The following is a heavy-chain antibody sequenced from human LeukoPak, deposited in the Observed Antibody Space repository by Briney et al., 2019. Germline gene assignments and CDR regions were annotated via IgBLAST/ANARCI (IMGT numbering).Heavy chain of an antibody. CDR3: ARGAEYYAIWRGYAGYSDY. Sequence: SETLSLTCTVSGYSISSGYYWGWIRQPPGKGLEWVGSIYHRGSTYYNPSLRSRVTISLDRSKKKFSLKLMSVTAADTAVYFCARGAEYYAIWRGYAGYSDYWGQGISVTVSS. CDR1: GYSISSGYY. CDR2: IYHRGST. D-gene: IGHD3-3*01. V-gene: IGHV4-38-2*02. J-gene: IGHJ4*02.